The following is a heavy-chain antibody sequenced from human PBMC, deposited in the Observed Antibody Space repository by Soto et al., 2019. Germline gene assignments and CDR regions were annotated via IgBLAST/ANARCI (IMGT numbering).Heavy chain of an antibody. CDR2: ISPYNGNT. D-gene: IGHD3-3*01. CDR1: GYRFTTYG. Sequence: QVHLVQSGAEVKKPGASVKVSCKASGYRFTTYGISWVRQAPRQVLEWMGWISPYNGNTNYTQNLQGRVTMTTDSSTNTAYMELRNLRSDDTAVYYCARDLGEVAGSDYWGQGTLVTVSS. V-gene: IGHV1-18*04. CDR3: ARDLGEVAGSDY. J-gene: IGHJ4*02.